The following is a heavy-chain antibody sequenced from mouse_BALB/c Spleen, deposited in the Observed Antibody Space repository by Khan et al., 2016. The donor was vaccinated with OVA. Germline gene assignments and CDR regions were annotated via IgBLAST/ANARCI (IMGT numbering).Heavy chain of an antibody. CDR2: ISSGGSYT. J-gene: IGHJ4*01. CDR3: SRISYFYVVSVMVC. CDR1: GFTFSNYA. V-gene: IGHV5-9-1*01. Sequence: EVELVESGGDLVKPGGSLKLSCAASGFTFSNYAMSWVRQTPEKRLEWVAIISSGGSYTSYPDSVKGRFTISRDNAKNTLYLQMSSLRSEEQAMYYWSRISYFYVVSVMVCCGQCTSLTVS. D-gene: IGHD6-2*01.